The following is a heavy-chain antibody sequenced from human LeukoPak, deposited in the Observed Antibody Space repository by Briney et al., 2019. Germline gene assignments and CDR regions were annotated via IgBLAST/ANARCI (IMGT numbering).Heavy chain of an antibody. V-gene: IGHV4-61*01. Sequence: TSETLSLTCTVSGGSISSGSYYWSWIRQPPGKGLEWIGYIYYSGSTNYNPSLKSRVTISVDTSKNQFSLKLSSVTAADTAVYYCARDTAMGLYYYGMDVWGKGTTVTVSS. CDR1: GGSISSGSYY. CDR3: ARDTAMGLYYYGMDV. D-gene: IGHD5-18*01. J-gene: IGHJ6*04. CDR2: IYYSGST.